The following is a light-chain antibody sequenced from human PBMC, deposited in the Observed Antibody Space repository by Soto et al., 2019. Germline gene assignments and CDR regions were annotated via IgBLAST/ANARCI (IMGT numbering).Light chain of an antibody. J-gene: IGKJ1*01. CDR1: QSINTY. CDR2: GAS. CDR3: QESYSILWGT. Sequence: DIPMTQSPSSLSASVGDRVTITCRTSQSINTYLNWYQQKPGRAPKLLIYGASTLQSGVPLRFSGSGSGTDFTLTISSRQPEDFATYYCQESYSILWGTCGQGTKVEIK. V-gene: IGKV1-39*01.